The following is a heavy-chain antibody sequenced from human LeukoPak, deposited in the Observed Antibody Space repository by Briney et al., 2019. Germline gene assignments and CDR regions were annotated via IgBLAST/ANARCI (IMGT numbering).Heavy chain of an antibody. CDR3: ARAGFWSGYPNYYYYGMDV. Sequence: GGSLRLSCAASGFTFSSYGMHWVRQAPGKGLEWVAVIWYDGSNKYYADSVKGRFTISRDNSKNTLYLQMNSLRAKDTAVYYCARAGFWSGYPNYYYYGMDVWGQGTTVTVSS. D-gene: IGHD3-3*01. V-gene: IGHV3-33*01. J-gene: IGHJ6*02. CDR1: GFTFSSYG. CDR2: IWYDGSNK.